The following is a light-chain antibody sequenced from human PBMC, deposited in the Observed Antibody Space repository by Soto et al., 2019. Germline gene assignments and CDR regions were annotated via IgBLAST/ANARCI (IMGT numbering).Light chain of an antibody. CDR3: QQYNNWPPYT. CDR1: LCVVTS. V-gene: IGKV3-15*01. J-gene: IGKJ2*01. Sequence: RVMTKPPATLSVSPGETATSSPRASLCVVTSLAWYHQKPGQPPRPLIYAASTRRTGIHARFTGSGFGTEFILTISSLQSEDFAVYYCQQYNNWPPYTFGQGTKLEIK. CDR2: AAS.